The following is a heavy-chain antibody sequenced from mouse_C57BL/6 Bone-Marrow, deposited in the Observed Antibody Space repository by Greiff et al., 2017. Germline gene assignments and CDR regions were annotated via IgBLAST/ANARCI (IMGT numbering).Heavy chain of an antibody. V-gene: IGHV1-54*01. CDR1: GYAFTNYL. Sequence: QVQLQQSGAELVRPGTSVKVSCKASGYAFTNYLIEWVKQRPGQGLEWIGVINPGSGGTNYNEKFKGKATLTADKSSSTAYMQRSSLTSEDSAVYFCARSGYYYGSSLFAYWGQGTLVTVSA. D-gene: IGHD1-1*01. J-gene: IGHJ3*01. CDR3: ARSGYYYGSSLFAY. CDR2: INPGSGGT.